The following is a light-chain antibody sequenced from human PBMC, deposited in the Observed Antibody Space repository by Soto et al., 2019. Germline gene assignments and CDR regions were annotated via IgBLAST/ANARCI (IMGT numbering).Light chain of an antibody. J-gene: IGKJ2*01. Sequence: AIRMTQSPSSFSASTGDRVTITCRASQGISSYLAWYQQKPGKAPKLLIYAASTLQSGVPSRFSGSGSGTDFTLTISCLQSEDFATYYCHKYYSYPYTFGRGAKGDI. CDR1: QGISSY. CDR2: AAS. V-gene: IGKV1-8*01. CDR3: HKYYSYPYT.